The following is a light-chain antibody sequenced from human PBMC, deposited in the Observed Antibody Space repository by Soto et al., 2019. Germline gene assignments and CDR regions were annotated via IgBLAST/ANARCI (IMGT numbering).Light chain of an antibody. V-gene: IGLV7-46*01. J-gene: IGLJ3*02. CDR1: TGPVISTHY. CDR3: LLSYDDARV. Sequence: QTVVTQEPSLTVSPGGTVTLTCGSSTGPVISTHYPYWFQQKPGQAPRTVIYDTSIRHSWTPARFSGSLLGGKAVLTLSGAQPEDEADYYCLLSYDDARVFGGGTKLTVL. CDR2: DTS.